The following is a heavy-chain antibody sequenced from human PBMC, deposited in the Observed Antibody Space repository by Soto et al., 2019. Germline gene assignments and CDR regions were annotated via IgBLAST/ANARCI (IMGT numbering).Heavy chain of an antibody. V-gene: IGHV4-39*01. CDR3: ASPLRGRSHDY. CDR2: IYYSGST. D-gene: IGHD3-10*01. J-gene: IGHJ4*02. Sequence: SGGSIMDRSYFWVMIRQPPGKGLEWIGSIYYSGSTYYTLSLKRRVTISVATSKNQFSLKLSSVTAADTAVHYCASPLRGRSHDYWGQATLVNAPQ. CDR1: GGSIMDRSYF.